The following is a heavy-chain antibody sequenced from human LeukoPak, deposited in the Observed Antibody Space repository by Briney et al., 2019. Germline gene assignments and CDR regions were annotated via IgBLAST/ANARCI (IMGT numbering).Heavy chain of an antibody. CDR1: GGSISSGDYS. Sequence: SETLSLTCTVSGGSISSGDYSWSWIRQPPGKGLEWIGEINHSGSTNYNPSLKSRVTISVDTSKNQFPLKLSSVTAADTAVYYCARWGRGYSYVSDYWGQGTLVTVSS. CDR2: INHSGST. CDR3: ARWGRGYSYVSDY. V-gene: IGHV4-39*06. J-gene: IGHJ4*02. D-gene: IGHD5-18*01.